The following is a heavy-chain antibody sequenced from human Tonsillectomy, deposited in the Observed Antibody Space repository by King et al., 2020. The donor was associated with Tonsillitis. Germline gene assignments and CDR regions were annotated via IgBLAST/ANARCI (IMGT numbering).Heavy chain of an antibody. CDR1: GYTFTSYD. Sequence: QLVQSGAEVKKPGASVKVSCKASGYTFTSYDINWVRQATGQGLEWMGWMNPNRGNTGYAQKCQGRVTMTRNTSISTAYMELSSLRSEDTAVYYCARGGTTRRYYYYYMDVWGKGTTVTVSS. D-gene: IGHD4-11*01. V-gene: IGHV1-8*01. CDR3: ARGGTTRRYYYYYMDV. CDR2: MNPNRGNT. J-gene: IGHJ6*03.